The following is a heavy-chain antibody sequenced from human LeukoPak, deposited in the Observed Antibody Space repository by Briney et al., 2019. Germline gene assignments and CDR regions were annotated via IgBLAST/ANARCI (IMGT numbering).Heavy chain of an antibody. CDR3: ARTRGYVQLGGLDI. CDR2: INPNSGGT. J-gene: IGHJ3*02. D-gene: IGHD5-12*01. Sequence: ASVKVSCKASGYTFTGYYIHWVRQAPGQGLEWMGWINPNSGGTNYPQKFQDWVTMTRDTSISTAYMELRRLKSEDMAVYYCARTRGYVQLGGLDIWGQGTLVTISS. V-gene: IGHV1-2*04. CDR1: GYTFTGYY.